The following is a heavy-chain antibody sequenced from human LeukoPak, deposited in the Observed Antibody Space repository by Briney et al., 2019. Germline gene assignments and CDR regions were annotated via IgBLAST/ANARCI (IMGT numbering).Heavy chain of an antibody. CDR2: ISSSSTTI. CDR3: ARNLNTADDY. Sequence: GGSLRLSCAASGLTFSNYWMTWVRQAPGKGLEWLSYISSSSTTIYYADSVKGRFTISRDDAKNSLYLQMNSLRAEDTAVYYCARNLNTADDYWGQGILVTVSS. D-gene: IGHD5-18*01. J-gene: IGHJ4*02. V-gene: IGHV3-48*01. CDR1: GLTFSNYW.